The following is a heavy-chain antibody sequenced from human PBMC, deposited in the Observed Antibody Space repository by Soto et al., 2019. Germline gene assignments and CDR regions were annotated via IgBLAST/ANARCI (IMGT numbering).Heavy chain of an antibody. J-gene: IGHJ4*02. D-gene: IGHD5-18*01. V-gene: IGHV3-53*02. CDR3: AKATASSPIQLWLLYFDY. CDR1: GFTVSSNY. CDR2: ISGSGGST. Sequence: EVQLVETGGGLIQPGGSLRLSCAASGFTVSSNYMSWVRQAPGKGLEWVSVISGSGGSTYYADSVKGRFTISRDNSKNTLYLQMNSLRAEDTAVYYCAKATASSPIQLWLLYFDYWGQGTLVTVSS.